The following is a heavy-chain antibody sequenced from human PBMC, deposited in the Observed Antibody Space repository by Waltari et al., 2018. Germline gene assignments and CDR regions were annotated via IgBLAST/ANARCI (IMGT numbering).Heavy chain of an antibody. CDR2: INHSGST. J-gene: IGHJ4*02. V-gene: IGHV4-34*01. CDR3: ARGRGIAAAGRLDY. CDR1: GGSFSGYY. Sequence: QVQLQQWGAGLLKPSETLSLTCAVYGGSFSGYYWSCVRQPPGKGLEWIGEINHSGSTNYNPSLKSRVTISVDTSKNQFSLKLSSVTAADTAVYYCARGRGIAAAGRLDYWGQGTLVTVSS. D-gene: IGHD6-13*01.